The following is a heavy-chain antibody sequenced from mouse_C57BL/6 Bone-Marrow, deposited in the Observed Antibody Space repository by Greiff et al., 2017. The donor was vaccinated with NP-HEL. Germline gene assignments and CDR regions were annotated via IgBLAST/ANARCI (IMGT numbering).Heavy chain of an antibody. CDR1: GFTFTDYY. V-gene: IGHV7-3*01. CDR2: IRNKANGYTS. J-gene: IGHJ4*01. Sequence: EVKLMESGGGLVQPGGSLSLSCAASGFTFTDYYMSWVRQPPGKALEWLGFIRNKANGYTSEYSASVKGRFTISRDHSQSILYLQMNALSAEDSATYYCARSYAMDYWGQGTSVTVSP. CDR3: ARSYAMDY.